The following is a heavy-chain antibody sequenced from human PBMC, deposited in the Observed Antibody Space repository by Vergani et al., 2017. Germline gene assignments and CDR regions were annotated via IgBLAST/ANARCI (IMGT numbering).Heavy chain of an antibody. V-gene: IGHV1-24*01. CDR3: AIVTDYYESSGYYLDY. CDR1: GYSLTELT. J-gene: IGHJ4*02. Sequence: QVQLVQSGSEVRKPGASVKVSCQVSGYSLTELTIHLVRQAPGKGLEWMGGFDPEHGEVTFAHPIQGRVPMTENRSTDTAYMELSSLSPEDTALYYCAIVTDYYESSGYYLDYWGQGTLVTVSS. CDR2: FDPEHGEV. D-gene: IGHD3-22*01.